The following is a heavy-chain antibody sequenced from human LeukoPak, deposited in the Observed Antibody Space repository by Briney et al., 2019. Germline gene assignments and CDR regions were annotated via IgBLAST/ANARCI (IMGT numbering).Heavy chain of an antibody. D-gene: IGHD5-24*01. V-gene: IGHV3-15*01. CDR2: IRSNTDGGTA. CDR1: GFTFSSYA. CDR3: TTDSPLLTIMP. Sequence: PGGPLRLSCSASGFTFSSYAMHWVRQAPGKGLEWVGRIRSNTDGGTADYAAPVKGRFTISRDDSKNTLYLQMNSLKTEDTAVYYCTTDSPLLTIMPWGQGTLVTVSS. J-gene: IGHJ5*02.